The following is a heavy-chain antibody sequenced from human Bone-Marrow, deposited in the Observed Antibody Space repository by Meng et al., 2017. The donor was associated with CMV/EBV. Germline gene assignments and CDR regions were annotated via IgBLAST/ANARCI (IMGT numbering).Heavy chain of an antibody. V-gene: IGHV3-23*03. Sequence: GESLKISCAASGFPFSSYAMTWVRQAPGKGLEWVSVIYTGNGGTFYADSVKGRFTISRHDSQNTVYLLMNGLRAEDTAVDYCAKGSKWYDPWGQGTLVTVSS. CDR3: AKGSKWYDP. CDR1: GFPFSSYA. CDR2: IYTGNGGT. J-gene: IGHJ5*02.